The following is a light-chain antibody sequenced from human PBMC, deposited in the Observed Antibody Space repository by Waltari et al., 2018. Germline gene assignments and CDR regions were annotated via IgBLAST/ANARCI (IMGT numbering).Light chain of an antibody. J-gene: IGLJ3*02. CDR1: SSNIGNNC. CDR3: GTCDSSLSVV. Sequence: QSVLTQPPSVSAAPGQKVTISCSGSSSNIGNNCVSWYQQLPGTAPKLLIYDNKKRPSGIPYRFSGSKSGTSATLGITGLQTGDEADYYCGTCDSSLSVVFGGGTKLTVL. CDR2: DNK. V-gene: IGLV1-51*01.